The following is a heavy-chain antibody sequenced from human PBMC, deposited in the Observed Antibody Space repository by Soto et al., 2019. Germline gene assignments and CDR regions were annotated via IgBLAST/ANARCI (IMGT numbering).Heavy chain of an antibody. CDR1: GGCICRYY. CDR3: ARHCSGGSCPRSRSGYMDV. J-gene: IGHJ6*03. Sequence: LETLSLTRRVGGGCICRYYWSWFRQPPGKGLEWIGYIYYSGSTNYNPSLKSRVTISVDTSKNQFSLKLSSVTAADTAVYYCARHCSGGSCPRSRSGYMDVWGKGTTVTVSS. V-gene: IGHV4-59*08. CDR2: IYYSGST. D-gene: IGHD2-15*01.